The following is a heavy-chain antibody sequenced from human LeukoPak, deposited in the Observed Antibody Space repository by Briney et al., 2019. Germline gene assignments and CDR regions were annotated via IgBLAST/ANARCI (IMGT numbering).Heavy chain of an antibody. CDR2: IGGSGGRT. CDR1: GITLSNYG. CDR3: AKRGVVIRVILVGFHKEAYYFDS. J-gene: IGHJ4*02. D-gene: IGHD3-22*01. Sequence: GGSLRLSCAVSGITLSNYGMSWVRQAPGKGLEWVAGIGGSGGRTNYADSVKGRFTISRDNPKNTLYLQMNSLRAEDTAVYFCAKRGVVIRVILVGFHKEAYYFDSWAREPWSSSPQ. V-gene: IGHV3-23*01.